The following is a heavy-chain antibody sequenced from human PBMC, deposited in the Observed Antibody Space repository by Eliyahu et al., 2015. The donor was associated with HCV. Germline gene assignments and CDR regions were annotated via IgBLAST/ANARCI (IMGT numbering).Heavy chain of an antibody. CDR2: XKQDGSEK. CDR1: GXTFSSYW. J-gene: IGHJ4*02. CDR3: VTHTYINDPDY. D-gene: IGHD1-14*01. V-gene: IGHV3-7*01. Sequence: EVQLXESGGGLVQPGGSLRLXCAASGXTFSSYWMXWVRQAPGKGLEWVANXKQDGSEKQYVDSVKGRFTISRDNTKKSLYLQMKSLRAEDTAVYYCVTHTYINDPDYWGQGTLVTVSS.